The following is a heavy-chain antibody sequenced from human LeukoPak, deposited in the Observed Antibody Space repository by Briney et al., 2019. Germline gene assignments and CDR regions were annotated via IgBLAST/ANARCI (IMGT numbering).Heavy chain of an antibody. Sequence: SETLSLTCTVSGGSISSHYWSWIRQPPGKGLEWIGYISNRGSTNYSPSLKSRVTISVDTSKNQFTLKLSSVTAADTAVYYCARDGAVAWGNPFDIWGQGTMVTVSS. CDR1: GGSISSHY. J-gene: IGHJ3*02. D-gene: IGHD4-23*01. V-gene: IGHV4-59*11. CDR2: ISNRGST. CDR3: ARDGAVAWGNPFDI.